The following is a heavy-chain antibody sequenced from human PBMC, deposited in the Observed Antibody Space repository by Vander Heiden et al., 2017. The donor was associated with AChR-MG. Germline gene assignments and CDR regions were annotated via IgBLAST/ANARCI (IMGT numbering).Heavy chain of an antibody. CDR2: SYYSGST. Sequence: QAQLQESRPGLAKPSQTLSLTCTVSGGSIRSGGYYWSGIRQHPGKSLGWIGDSYYSGSTYYNPARKSRVTISVDTAKNQCSRKLSSVPAADTAVYYCARVGECSGGSCYLDYWGQGTLVAVSS. CDR3: ARVGECSGGSCYLDY. J-gene: IGHJ4*02. V-gene: IGHV4-31*03. CDR1: GGSIRSGGYY. D-gene: IGHD2-15*01.